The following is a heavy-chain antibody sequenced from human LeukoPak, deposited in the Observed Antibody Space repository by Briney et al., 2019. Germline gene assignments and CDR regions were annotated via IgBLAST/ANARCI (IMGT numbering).Heavy chain of an antibody. V-gene: IGHV1-69*01. Sequence: SVKVSCKASGGTFSSYAISWVRQAPGRGLEWMGGIIPIFGTANYAQKFQGRVTITADESTSTAYMELSSLRSEDTAVYHCARDRYSSSWYYYGMDVWGQGTTVTVSS. D-gene: IGHD6-13*01. CDR2: IIPIFGTA. CDR3: ARDRYSSSWYYYGMDV. CDR1: GGTFSSYA. J-gene: IGHJ6*02.